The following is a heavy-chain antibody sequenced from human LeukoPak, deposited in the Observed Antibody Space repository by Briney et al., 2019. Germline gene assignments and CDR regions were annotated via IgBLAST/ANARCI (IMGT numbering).Heavy chain of an antibody. J-gene: IGHJ4*02. D-gene: IGHD6-6*01. CDR1: GFTFSSYG. V-gene: IGHV3-21*01. CDR2: ISSSGTYI. Sequence: GGSLRLSCAASGFTFSSYGMNWVRQAPGKGLEWVSSISSSGTYIYFAESVKGRFTISRDNSKNTLYLQMNSLRAEDTAVYYCAKAIHSSSSGVVDYWGQGTLVTVSS. CDR3: AKAIHSSSSGVVDY.